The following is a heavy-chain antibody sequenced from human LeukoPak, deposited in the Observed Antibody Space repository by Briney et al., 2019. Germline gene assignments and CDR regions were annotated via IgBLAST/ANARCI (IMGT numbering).Heavy chain of an antibody. CDR2: ISAYNGNT. Sequence: GASVKVSCKASGYTFTSYGISWVRQAPGQGLEWMGWISAYNGNTNYAQKLQGRVTMTTDTSTSTAYMELRSLISDDTAVYYCARDHGGYCSSTSCYIWFDPWGQGTLVTVSS. D-gene: IGHD2-2*02. CDR3: ARDHGGYCSSTSCYIWFDP. J-gene: IGHJ5*02. V-gene: IGHV1-18*01. CDR1: GYTFTSYG.